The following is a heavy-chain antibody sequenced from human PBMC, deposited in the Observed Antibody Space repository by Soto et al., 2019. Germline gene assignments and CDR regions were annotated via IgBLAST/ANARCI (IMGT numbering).Heavy chain of an antibody. J-gene: IGHJ6*02. CDR2: ISPYTGNT. V-gene: IGHV1-18*01. D-gene: IGHD3-16*01. Sequence: QVQLVQSGDEVKKPGASVKVSCKASGYIFVNYGIAWVRQAPGQGLEWMGWISPYTGNTPSATTIQGRLTMTTDTSTSTAYRDLGSLPSDDTAVYYCVMVDNYVTPTPQDVWGQGTTVTVSS. CDR3: VMVDNYVTPTPQDV. CDR1: GYIFVNYG.